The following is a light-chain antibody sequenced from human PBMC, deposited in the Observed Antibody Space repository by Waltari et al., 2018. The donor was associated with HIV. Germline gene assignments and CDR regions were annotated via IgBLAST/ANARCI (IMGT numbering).Light chain of an antibody. V-gene: IGLV3-1*01. CDR2: KDT. CDR1: KLGHEF. J-gene: IGLJ2*01. CDR3: QAWDNSVVV. Sequence: SYELTQPPSMSVSPGQTANITCSGAKLGHEFAGWYQQKAGRSAVLGIFKDTRRPSGIPERFSGSTSGNTATLTISGALPADEGDYYCQAWDNSVVVFGGGTRLTVL.